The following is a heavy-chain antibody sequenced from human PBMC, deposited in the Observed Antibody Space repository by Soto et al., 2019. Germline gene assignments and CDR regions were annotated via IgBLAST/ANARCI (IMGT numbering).Heavy chain of an antibody. V-gene: IGHV2-5*02. CDR2: IYWDDDK. J-gene: IGHJ2*01. Sequence: QITLKESGPPLVKPTQTLTLTGTFSGFSLSTSGVGVGWIRQPPGKALEWLALIYWDDDKRYSPSLKSRLTITKDTSKNQVVLTMTNMDPMDTATYYCADSGDYDILTGRYWYFDLWGRGTLVTVSS. D-gene: IGHD3-9*01. CDR1: GFSLSTSGVG. CDR3: ADSGDYDILTGRYWYFDL.